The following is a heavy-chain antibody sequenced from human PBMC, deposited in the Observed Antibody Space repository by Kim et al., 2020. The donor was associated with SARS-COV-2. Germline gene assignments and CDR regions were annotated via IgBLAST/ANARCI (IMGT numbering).Heavy chain of an antibody. V-gene: IGHV4-34*01. CDR2: INHSGST. D-gene: IGHD3-3*01. J-gene: IGHJ4*01. CDR1: GGSFSGYY. Sequence: SETLSLTCAVYGGSFSGYYWSWIRQPPGKGLEWIGEINHSGSTNYNPSLKSRVTISVDTSKNQFSLKLSSVTAADTAVYYCVRVRGYDFWSGYRARYYF. CDR3: VRVRGYDFWSGYRARYYF.